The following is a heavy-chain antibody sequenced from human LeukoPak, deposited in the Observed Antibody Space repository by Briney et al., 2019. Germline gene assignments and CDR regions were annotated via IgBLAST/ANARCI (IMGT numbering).Heavy chain of an antibody. V-gene: IGHV4-30-2*01. Sequence: KASQTLSLTCSVSGDSIRSGGFSWSWIRQPPGKGLEWIGYINHSGSTYFNPPLHSRVTISVDRSINQFSLKLTSMTAADTAVYFCARGRLFAGNSYFDYWGQGILVTVSS. CDR1: GDSIRSGGFS. J-gene: IGHJ4*02. CDR2: INHSGST. D-gene: IGHD4-23*01. CDR3: ARGRLFAGNSYFDY.